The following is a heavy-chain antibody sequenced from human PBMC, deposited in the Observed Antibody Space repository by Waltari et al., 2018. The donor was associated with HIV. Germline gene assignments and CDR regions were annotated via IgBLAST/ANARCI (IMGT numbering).Heavy chain of an antibody. CDR3: ARDKAPYSTSSAVDY. Sequence: VQLVDSGGGVVQPGGPHSLSCAPPGFTSRLFGLHWVRQAPGSVLQWVAGIWYDGGDKFYAESVKGRFSISRDNSRNTVFLQMNRLRVEDTALYYCARDKAPYSTSSAVDYWGQGTLVTVSS. CDR2: IWYDGGDK. J-gene: IGHJ4*02. V-gene: IGHV3-33*01. D-gene: IGHD6-6*01. CDR1: GFTSRLFG.